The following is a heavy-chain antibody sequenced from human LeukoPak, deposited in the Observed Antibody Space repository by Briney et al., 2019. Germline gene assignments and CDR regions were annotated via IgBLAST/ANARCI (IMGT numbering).Heavy chain of an antibody. CDR2: ISAYNGNT. CDR1: GYTFTSYG. D-gene: IGHD6-19*01. J-gene: IGHJ4*02. CDR3: ARYLAVAGFGNYFDY. V-gene: IGHV1-18*01. Sequence: GASVRVSCTASGYTFTSYGISWVRQAPGQGLEWMGWISAYNGNTNYAQKLQGRDTMTTDTSTSTAYMELRSLRSDDTAVYYCARYLAVAGFGNYFDYWGQGTLVTVSS.